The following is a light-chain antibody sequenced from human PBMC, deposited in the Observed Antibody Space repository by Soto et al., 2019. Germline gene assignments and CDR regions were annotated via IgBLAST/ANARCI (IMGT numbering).Light chain of an antibody. CDR2: GAS. Sequence: EIVMTQSPATLSVSPGERATLSCRASQSVSSNLAWYQQKPGQAPRLLIYGASTRATGIPARFSGSGSGTEFTHTISSLQSEDCALYYCQQYNNWPPTFGQGTKVEIK. CDR3: QQYNNWPPT. J-gene: IGKJ1*01. V-gene: IGKV3-15*01. CDR1: QSVSSN.